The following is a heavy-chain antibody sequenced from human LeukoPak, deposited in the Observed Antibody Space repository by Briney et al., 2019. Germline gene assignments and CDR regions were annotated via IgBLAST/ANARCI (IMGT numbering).Heavy chain of an antibody. CDR1: GGSFSGYY. CDR2: INHSGST. D-gene: IGHD5-12*01. CDR3: ARHPYSGYDYGEADY. J-gene: IGHJ4*02. Sequence: NPSETLSLTCAVYGGSFSGYYWSWIRQPPGKGLEWIGEINHSGSTNYNPSLKSRVTISVDTSKNQFSLKLSSVTAADTAVYYCARHPYSGYDYGEADYWGQGTLVTVSS. V-gene: IGHV4-34*01.